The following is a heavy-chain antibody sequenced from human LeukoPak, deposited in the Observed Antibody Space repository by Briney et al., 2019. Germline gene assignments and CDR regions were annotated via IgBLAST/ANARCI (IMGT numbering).Heavy chain of an antibody. CDR2: IVVGSGNT. CDR3: AASPDYYDSSGYSYYFDY. D-gene: IGHD3-22*01. V-gene: IGHV1-58*01. Sequence: EASVKGSCKASGFTFTSSAVQWVRQARGQRLEWIGWIVVGSGNTNYAQKFQERVTITRDMSTSTAYMELSSLRSEDTAVYYCAASPDYYDSSGYSYYFDYWGQGTLVTVSS. CDR1: GFTFTSSA. J-gene: IGHJ4*02.